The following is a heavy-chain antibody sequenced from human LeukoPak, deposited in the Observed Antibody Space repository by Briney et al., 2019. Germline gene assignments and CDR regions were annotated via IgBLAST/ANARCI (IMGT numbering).Heavy chain of an antibody. V-gene: IGHV4-61*01. CDR1: GGSFSSSSHF. J-gene: IGHJ4*02. CDR3: ARLLAYKSTWFDY. CDR2: IYHNGNT. Sequence: SETLSLTCTVSGGSFSSSSHFWGWLRQPPGKGLEWIGYIYHNGNTNYNPSLKGRITISVDTSENQFSLKLNSVTAADTAVYYCARLLAYKSTWFDYWGQGILVTVSS. D-gene: IGHD2/OR15-2a*01.